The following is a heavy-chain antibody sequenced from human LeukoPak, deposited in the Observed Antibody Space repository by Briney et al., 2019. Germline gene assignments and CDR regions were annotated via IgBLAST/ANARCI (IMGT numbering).Heavy chain of an antibody. CDR3: ARVASYDSSAYYGY. D-gene: IGHD3-22*01. CDR2: INPSGGST. Sequence: ASVKVSCKASGYTFTNYYMHWVRQAPGQGLEWMGIINPSGGSTRYAQKFQGRVTMIRDTSTNTVYMELSSLRSEDTAMYYCARVASYDSSAYYGYWGQGTLVTVSS. V-gene: IGHV1-46*01. CDR1: GYTFTNYY. J-gene: IGHJ4*02.